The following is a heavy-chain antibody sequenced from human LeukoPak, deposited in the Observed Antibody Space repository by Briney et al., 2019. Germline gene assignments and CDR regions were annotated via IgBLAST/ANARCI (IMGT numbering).Heavy chain of an antibody. D-gene: IGHD3-9*01. CDR2: INPNSGGT. CDR1: GYTFTGYY. Sequence: ASVKVSCKASGYTFTGYYMHWVRQAPGQGLEWMGWINPNSGGTNYAQKFQGRVTMTRDTSISTAYMELSRLRSDDTAAYYCARGRARTYYDILTGYFSWFDPWGQGTLVTVSS. CDR3: ARGRARTYYDILTGYFSWFDP. J-gene: IGHJ5*02. V-gene: IGHV1-2*02.